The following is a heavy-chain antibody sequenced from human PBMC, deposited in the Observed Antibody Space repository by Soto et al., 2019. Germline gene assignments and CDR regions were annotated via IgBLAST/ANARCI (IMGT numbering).Heavy chain of an antibody. J-gene: IGHJ4*02. CDR3: ASDPGIAAAGMDY. D-gene: IGHD6-25*01. CDR2: ISSSSSRI. CDR1: GFSFNTYA. V-gene: IGHV3-48*04. Sequence: EVQLVESGGGLIQPGGSLRLSCAASGFSFNTYAMNWVRQSPVKGLEWISYISSSSSRIYDADSVKGRFTLSRDNAKNSLYLQMNSLRAEDTAVYYCASDPGIAAAGMDYWGQGTLVTVSS.